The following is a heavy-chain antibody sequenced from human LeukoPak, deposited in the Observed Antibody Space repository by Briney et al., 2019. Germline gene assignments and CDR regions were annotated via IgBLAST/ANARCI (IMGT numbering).Heavy chain of an antibody. D-gene: IGHD5-18*01. V-gene: IGHV4-59*01. CDR2: IYYSGST. CDR1: GGSISSYY. J-gene: IGHJ4*02. CDR3: ARVTPRTAMVTGPFDH. Sequence: SETLSLTCTVSGGSISSYYWSWIRQPPGKGLEWIGYIYYSGSTNYNPSLKSRVTISVDTSKNQFSLKLSSVTAADTAVYYCARVTPRTAMVTGPFDHWGQGTLVTVSS.